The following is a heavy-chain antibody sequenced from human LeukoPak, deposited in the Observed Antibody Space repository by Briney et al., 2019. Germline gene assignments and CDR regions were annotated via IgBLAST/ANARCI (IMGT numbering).Heavy chain of an antibody. J-gene: IGHJ4*02. Sequence: SETLSLTCTVSGGSISSSSYYWGWIRQPPGKGLEWIGNIYHSGITYYTPSLKSRVTISVDTSKNQFYLKLSSVTAADTAVYYCARAVGSFDWLPLFDYWGQGTLVTVSS. CDR1: GGSISSSSYY. V-gene: IGHV4-39*07. D-gene: IGHD3-9*01. CDR2: IYHSGIT. CDR3: ARAVGSFDWLPLFDY.